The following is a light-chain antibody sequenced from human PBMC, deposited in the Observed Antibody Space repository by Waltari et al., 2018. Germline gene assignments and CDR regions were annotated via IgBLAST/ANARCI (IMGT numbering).Light chain of an antibody. CDR3: QTWGTGIPV. CDR2: LNNDGSH. Sequence: QLVLTQSPSASASLGASVKLTCTLSSGHSYYAIAWHQQQPEKGPRFLMILNNDGSHNTGDGIPDRFSGSSSGAERYLTISSLQSEDEADYYCQTWGTGIPVFGGGTKLTVL. J-gene: IGLJ3*02. CDR1: SGHSYYA. V-gene: IGLV4-69*01.